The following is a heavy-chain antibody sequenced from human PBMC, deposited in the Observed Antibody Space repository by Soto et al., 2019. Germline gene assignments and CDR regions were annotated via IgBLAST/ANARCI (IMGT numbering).Heavy chain of an antibody. CDR3: AKMEGMDPWAYSFDY. V-gene: IGHV3-23*01. J-gene: IGHJ4*02. CDR1: GFTFSDFA. D-gene: IGHD2-2*03. CDR2: IYGGGNGP. Sequence: EVQVLASGGGLVQPGGSLRLSCAATGFTFSDFALSWVRQAPGKGLEWVSRIYGGGNGPHYADSVKGRVTISRDNSKNTLYLQMNSLRADDTAVYYCAKMEGMDPWAYSFDYWGQGTLVTVSS.